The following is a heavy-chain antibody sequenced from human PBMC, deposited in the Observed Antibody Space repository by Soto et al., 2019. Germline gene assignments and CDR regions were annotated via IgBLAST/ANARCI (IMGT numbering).Heavy chain of an antibody. D-gene: IGHD3-3*01. V-gene: IGHV3-30-3*01. Sequence: PGGSLRLSCAASGFTFSSYAMHWVRQAPGKGLEWVAVISYDGSNKYYADSVKGRFTISRDNSKNTLYLQMNSLRAEDTAVYYCARGITIPSGGMDVWGQGTTVTVSS. CDR2: ISYDGSNK. J-gene: IGHJ6*02. CDR1: GFTFSSYA. CDR3: ARGITIPSGGMDV.